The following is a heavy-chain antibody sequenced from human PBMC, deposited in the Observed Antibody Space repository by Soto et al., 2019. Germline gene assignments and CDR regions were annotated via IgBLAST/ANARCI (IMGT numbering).Heavy chain of an antibody. CDR2: IYWDDDK. CDR3: AYTNWNFQVY. J-gene: IGHJ4*02. V-gene: IGHV2-5*02. Sequence: KSGPTLVNPTQTLTLTCTFSGFSLSTSGVGVGWIRQPPGKALEWLALIYWDDDKRYSPSLKSRLTITKDTSKDQVVLTMTNVDPVDTATYYCAYTNWNFQVYGGQGALVTVSS. D-gene: IGHD1-1*01. CDR1: GFSLSTSGVG.